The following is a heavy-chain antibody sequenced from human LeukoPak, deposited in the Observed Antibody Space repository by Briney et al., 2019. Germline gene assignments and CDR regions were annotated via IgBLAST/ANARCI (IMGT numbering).Heavy chain of an antibody. CDR1: GYTFTDSY. J-gene: IGHJ4*02. V-gene: IGHV1-2*02. CDR3: ARVYLGVYYYGSSGYSHLDY. D-gene: IGHD3-22*01. CDR2: INPNSGGT. Sequence: ASVKVSCKASGYTFTDSYMHWVRQAPGQGLEWMGWINPNSGGTKYAQKFQGRVTMTRDTSISTAYMELSRLRSDDTAVYYCARVYLGVYYYGSSGYSHLDYWGQGTLVTVSS.